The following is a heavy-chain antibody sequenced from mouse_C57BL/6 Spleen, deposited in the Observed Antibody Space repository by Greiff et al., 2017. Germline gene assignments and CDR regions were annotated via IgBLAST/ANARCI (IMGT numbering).Heavy chain of an antibody. CDR3: ARPYGSSYWFAY. V-gene: IGHV5-17*01. J-gene: IGHJ3*01. CDR2: ISSGSSTI. Sequence: DVMLVESGGGLVKPGGSLKLSCAASGFTFSDYGMHWVRQAPEKGLEWVAYISSGSSTIYYADKVKGRFTISRDNAKNTLFLQMTSLRSEDTAMYYCARPYGSSYWFAYWGQGTLVTVSA. D-gene: IGHD1-1*01. CDR1: GFTFSDYG.